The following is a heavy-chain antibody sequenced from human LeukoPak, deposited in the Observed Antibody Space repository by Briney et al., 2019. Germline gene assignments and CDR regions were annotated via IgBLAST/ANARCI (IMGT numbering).Heavy chain of an antibody. CDR2: ISYDGSNK. Sequence: GRSLRLSCAASGFTYSSYAMHLVRQAPGKGLEWVAVISYDGSNKYYADSVKGRFTISRDNSKNTLYLQMNSLRAEDTAVYYCAREGNWGSFDYWGQGTLVTVSS. D-gene: IGHD7-27*01. J-gene: IGHJ4*02. CDR1: GFTYSSYA. CDR3: AREGNWGSFDY. V-gene: IGHV3-30-3*01.